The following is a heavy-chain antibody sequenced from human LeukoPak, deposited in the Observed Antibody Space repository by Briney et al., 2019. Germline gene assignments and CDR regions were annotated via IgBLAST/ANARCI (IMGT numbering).Heavy chain of an antibody. J-gene: IGHJ6*03. V-gene: IGHV3-23*01. Sequence: GGSLRLSCAASGFTFNSYAMSWVRQAPGKGLEWVSAIGDGAAGTYYADSVKGRFTISRDNSKNTLFLQMNNLRAEDTAVYYCAKDGIYGSARYMDVWGRGTTVTVSS. CDR2: IGDGAAGT. CDR1: GFTFNSYA. CDR3: AKDGIYGSARYMDV. D-gene: IGHD3-10*01.